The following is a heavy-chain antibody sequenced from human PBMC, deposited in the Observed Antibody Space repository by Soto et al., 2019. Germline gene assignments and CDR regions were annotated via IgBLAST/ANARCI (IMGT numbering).Heavy chain of an antibody. CDR1: GFTFSSYA. CDR3: ATTGDGSFGY. Sequence: QVQLVESGGGVVQPGRSLRLSCAASGFTFSSYAMHWVRQAPGKGLEWVAVISYDGSNKYYADSVKGRFTISRDNSKNPLYLQMNSLRAEDTAVYYCATTGDGSFGYWGQGTLVTVSS. J-gene: IGHJ4*02. V-gene: IGHV3-30-3*01. D-gene: IGHD2-21*01. CDR2: ISYDGSNK.